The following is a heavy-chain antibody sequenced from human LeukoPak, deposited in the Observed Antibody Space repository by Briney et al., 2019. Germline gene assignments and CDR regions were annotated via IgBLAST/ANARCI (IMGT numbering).Heavy chain of an antibody. Sequence: GRSLRLSCAASGFTFSSYGMHWVRQAPGKGLEWVAVISYDGSNKYYADSVKGRFTISRDNSKNTLYLQMNSLRAEDTAVYYCAKPPSQGYWGQGTLVTVSS. J-gene: IGHJ4*02. CDR3: AKPPSQGY. V-gene: IGHV3-30*18. CDR1: GFTFSSYG. CDR2: ISYDGSNK.